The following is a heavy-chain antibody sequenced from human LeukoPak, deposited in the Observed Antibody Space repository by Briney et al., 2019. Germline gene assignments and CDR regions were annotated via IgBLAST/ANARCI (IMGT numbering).Heavy chain of an antibody. D-gene: IGHD4-23*01. CDR3: ASRSAYGGNLDY. V-gene: IGHV4-39*07. CDR2: IYYSGST. Sequence: PSETLSLTCTVSGGSISSSSYYWGWIRQPPGKGLEWIGSIYYSGSTYYNPSLKSRVTISVDTSKNQFSLKLSSVTAADTAVYYCASRSAYGGNLDYWGQGTLVTVSS. J-gene: IGHJ4*02. CDR1: GGSISSSSYY.